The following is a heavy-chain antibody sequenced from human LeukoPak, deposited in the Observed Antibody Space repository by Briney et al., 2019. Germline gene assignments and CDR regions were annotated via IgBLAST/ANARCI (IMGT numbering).Heavy chain of an antibody. CDR3: AKDGFVGATAYFDY. CDR2: ISGSGGRT. J-gene: IGHJ4*02. CDR1: GFTFSSYA. Sequence: GGSLRLSCAASGFTFSSYAMSWVRQAPGKGLEWVSAISGSGGRTYYADSVKGRFTISRDNSKNTLYVQMNSLRAEDTAVYYCAKDGFVGATAYFDYWGQGTLVTVSS. D-gene: IGHD1-26*01. V-gene: IGHV3-23*01.